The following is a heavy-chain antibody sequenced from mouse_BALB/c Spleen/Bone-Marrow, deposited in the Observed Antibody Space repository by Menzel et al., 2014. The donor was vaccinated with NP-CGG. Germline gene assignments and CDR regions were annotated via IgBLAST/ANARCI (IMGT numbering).Heavy chain of an antibody. CDR1: GFSLTGYG. CDR2: IWGDGST. J-gene: IGHJ3*01. V-gene: IGHV2-6-7*01. D-gene: IGHD2-4*01. CDR3: ASSTMITTGFAY. Sequence: VQGVESGPGLVAPSQSLSITCTVSGFSLTGYGVNWVRQPPGKGLECLGLIWGDGSTDYNSAPKSRLSISKDNSKSQVFLKMNSLQTDDTARYYCASSTMITTGFAYWGQGTLVTVSA.